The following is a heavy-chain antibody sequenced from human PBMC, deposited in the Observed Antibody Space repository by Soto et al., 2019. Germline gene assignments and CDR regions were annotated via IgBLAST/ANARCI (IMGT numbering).Heavy chain of an antibody. V-gene: IGHV1-18*01. D-gene: IGHD5-12*01. CDR2: ISAYNGNT. J-gene: IGHJ5*02. CDR3: ARYSGYDHNWFDP. Sequence: SVKDSFKASGYTFTSYGISWGRQAPGQGLEWMGWISAYNGNTNYAQKLQGRVTMTTDTSTSTAYMELRSLRSDDTAVYYCARYSGYDHNWFDPWGQGTLVTVSS. CDR1: GYTFTSYG.